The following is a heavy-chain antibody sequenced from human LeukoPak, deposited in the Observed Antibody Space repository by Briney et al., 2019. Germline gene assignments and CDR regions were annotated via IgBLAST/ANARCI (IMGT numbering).Heavy chain of an antibody. Sequence: SETLSLTCSVSGDSITGYYWGWIRQPPGKGLEWIGNIYYTGNTYYNSSLKSRVTISLDTSKNQFSLKLSSVTAADTAVYYCARRRAGLISGWNYWGQGTLVTVSS. CDR2: IYYTGNT. J-gene: IGHJ4*02. CDR1: GDSITGYY. CDR3: ARRRAGLISGWNY. V-gene: IGHV4-39*07. D-gene: IGHD6-19*01.